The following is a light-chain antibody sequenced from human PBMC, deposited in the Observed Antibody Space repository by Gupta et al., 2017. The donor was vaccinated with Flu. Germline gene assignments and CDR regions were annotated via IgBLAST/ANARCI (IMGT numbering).Light chain of an antibody. J-gene: IGKJ1*01. CDR1: QSRLSSSRSQSD. CDR3: QQYYGTPRT. V-gene: IGKV4-1*01. CDR2: GAS. Sequence: SLGERATINCKSSQSRLSSSRSQSDLAWYQQKAGQPPQLLFYGASTRESGVPDRFGGSGSGTXFTLTIXSLQAEDVAVYYCQQYYGTPRTFGXGTNVEIK.